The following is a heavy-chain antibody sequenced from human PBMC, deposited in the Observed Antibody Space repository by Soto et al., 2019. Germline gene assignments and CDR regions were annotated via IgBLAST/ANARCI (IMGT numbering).Heavy chain of an antibody. CDR2: IISIFGTA. V-gene: IGHV1-69*12. Sequence: QVQLVQSGAEVKKPGSSVKVSCKASGGTFSSYAISWVRQAPGQGLEWMGGIISIFGTANYAQKVQGRVTITADESTSTAYMELSSLRAEDTAVYYCARHVPAAGYYYGMDVWGQGTTVTVSS. CDR3: ARHVPAAGYYYGMDV. CDR1: GGTFSSYA. J-gene: IGHJ6*02. D-gene: IGHD2-2*01.